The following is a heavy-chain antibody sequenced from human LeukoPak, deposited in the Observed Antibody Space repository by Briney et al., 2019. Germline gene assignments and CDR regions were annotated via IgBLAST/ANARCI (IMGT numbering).Heavy chain of an antibody. J-gene: IGHJ4*02. D-gene: IGHD5-18*01. V-gene: IGHV4-39*01. CDR3: ARQGESSYGFGHDY. Sequence: SETLSLTCSVSGGSISSTSYYWAWIRQPPGKGLGWIGTVYYNGNTFYNPSLKSRVTISVDTYKNHFSLSLSSVTAADKAVYYCARQGESSYGFGHDYWGQGTLVTVSS. CDR2: VYYNGNT. CDR1: GGSISSTSYY.